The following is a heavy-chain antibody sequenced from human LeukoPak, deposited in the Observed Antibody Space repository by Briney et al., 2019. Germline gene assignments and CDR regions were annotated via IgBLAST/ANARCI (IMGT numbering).Heavy chain of an antibody. Sequence: SETLSLTCTVSGGSISSYYWSWIRQPPGKGLEWIGYIYYSGSTNYNPSLKGRVTISVDTSKNQFSLKLSSVTAADTAVYYCARDRGSSSWYDFDYWGQGTLVTVSS. CDR2: IYYSGST. J-gene: IGHJ4*02. CDR1: GGSISSYY. CDR3: ARDRGSSSWYDFDY. V-gene: IGHV4-59*01. D-gene: IGHD6-13*01.